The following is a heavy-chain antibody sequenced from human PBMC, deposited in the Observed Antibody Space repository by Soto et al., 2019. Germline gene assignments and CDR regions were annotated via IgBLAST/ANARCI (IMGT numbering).Heavy chain of an antibody. Sequence: PSETLSLTCTVSGGSINSYYWSWIRQPPGKGLEWIGYIYYSGSTNYNPSLMSRVTISVDTSKNQFSLKLSSVTAADTAVYYCARRYGGNFDYWGQGTLVTVS. J-gene: IGHJ4*02. V-gene: IGHV4-59*01. CDR1: GGSINSYY. CDR3: ARRYGGNFDY. D-gene: IGHD1-26*01. CDR2: IYYSGST.